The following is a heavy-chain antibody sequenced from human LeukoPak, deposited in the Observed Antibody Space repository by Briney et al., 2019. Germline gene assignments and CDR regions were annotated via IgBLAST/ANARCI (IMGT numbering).Heavy chain of an antibody. CDR1: GGTFSSYA. Sequence: SVKVSCKASGGTFSSYAISWVRQAPGQGLEWMGRIIPIFGTANYAQKFQGRVTITTDESTSTAYMELSSLRSEDTAVYYCARDGGHYYDSSGYYVGYWGQGTLVTVAS. CDR3: ARDGGHYYDSSGYYVGY. CDR2: IIPIFGTA. V-gene: IGHV1-69*05. D-gene: IGHD3-22*01. J-gene: IGHJ4*02.